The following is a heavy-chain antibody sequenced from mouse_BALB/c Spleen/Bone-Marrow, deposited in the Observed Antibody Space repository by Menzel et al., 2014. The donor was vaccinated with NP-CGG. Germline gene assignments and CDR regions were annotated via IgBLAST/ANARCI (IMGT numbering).Heavy chain of an antibody. J-gene: IGHJ3*01. V-gene: IGHV5-9-3*01. CDR2: ISSGGSYT. CDR3: ARHREVRPFAY. Sequence: EVKLMESGGGLVKPGGSLKLSCAASGFTFSSYAMSWVRQTPEKRLEWVATISSGGSYTYYPDSVKGQFTISRDNAKNTLFLQMSSLRSEDTAMYYCARHREVRPFAYWGQGTLVTVSA. CDR1: GFTFSSYA. D-gene: IGHD2-14*01.